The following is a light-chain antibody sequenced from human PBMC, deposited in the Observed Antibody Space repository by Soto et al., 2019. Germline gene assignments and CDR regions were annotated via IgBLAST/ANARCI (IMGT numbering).Light chain of an antibody. Sequence: EIVMTQSPLTLSVSPGERATLSCRASQNININLAWYQQRPGQAPRVLIYGASSRASVIPDRFSGSGSGTDFTLTINRLEPDDFAFYYCQQYKDWPPLTFDGGTRVEIK. CDR2: GAS. CDR1: QNININ. J-gene: IGKJ4*01. CDR3: QQYKDWPPLT. V-gene: IGKV3D-15*01.